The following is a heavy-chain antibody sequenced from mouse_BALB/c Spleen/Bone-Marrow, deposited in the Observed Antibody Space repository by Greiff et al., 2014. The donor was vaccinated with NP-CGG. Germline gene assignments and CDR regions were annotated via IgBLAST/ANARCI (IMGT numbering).Heavy chain of an antibody. V-gene: IGHV2-6-2*01. CDR3: ARHDNDGYYLAY. CDR2: IWSDGST. D-gene: IGHD2-3*01. J-gene: IGHJ3*01. CDR1: GFSLTSYG. Sequence: VQLQQSGPDLVAPSQSLSITCTVSGFSLTSYGVHWVRQPPGKGLECLVVIWSDGSTTYNSALKSRLSISKDNSKSQVFLKMNSLQTDDTAMYYCARHDNDGYYLAYWGQGTLVTVSA.